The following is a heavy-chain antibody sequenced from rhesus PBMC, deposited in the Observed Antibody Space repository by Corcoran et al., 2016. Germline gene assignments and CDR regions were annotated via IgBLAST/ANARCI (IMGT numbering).Heavy chain of an antibody. D-gene: IGHD4-29*01. CDR1: GFSFSYYY. V-gene: IGHV3S18*01. J-gene: IGHJ4*01. Sequence: EVQLVESGGGLAKPGGSLRLSCAASGFSFSYYYLYWVRRAPGKGLVWVSCISYNGGSTYYADSVKGRFTISRENAKNTLYLQMDSLRAEDTAVYYCARGDYSNYFDYWGQGVLVTVSS. CDR3: ARGDYSNYFDY. CDR2: ISYNGGST.